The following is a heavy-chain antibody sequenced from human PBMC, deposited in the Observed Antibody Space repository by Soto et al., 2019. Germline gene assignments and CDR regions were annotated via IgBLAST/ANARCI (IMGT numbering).Heavy chain of an antibody. D-gene: IGHD3-3*01. J-gene: IGHJ5*02. CDR3: ARDPHEFWTSYWFDP. CDR1: GYRLVTYD. Sequence: ASVEVTCKACGYRLVTYDISWVRQATGQGLELMGWMSASNGKTTYAEKFQGRVTMTTDTSTSTAYMELRSLRSDDTAIYYCARDPHEFWTSYWFDPWGQGTPVTLSS. CDR2: MSASNGKT. V-gene: IGHV1-18*01.